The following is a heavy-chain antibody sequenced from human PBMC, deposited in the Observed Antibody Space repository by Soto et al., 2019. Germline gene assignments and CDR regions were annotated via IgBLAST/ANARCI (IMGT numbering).Heavy chain of an antibody. J-gene: IGHJ4*02. CDR1: GYTFTSYW. CDR2: INPSGGST. Sequence: ASVKVSCKASGYTFTSYWMHWVRQAPGQGLEWLGVINPSGGSTTYAEKFQGRVSMTRDTSTSTVYMELSSLRSDDTAVYYCARTRARALRAYFDSWGQGTLPPLSS. V-gene: IGHV1-46*01. CDR3: ARTRARALRAYFDS.